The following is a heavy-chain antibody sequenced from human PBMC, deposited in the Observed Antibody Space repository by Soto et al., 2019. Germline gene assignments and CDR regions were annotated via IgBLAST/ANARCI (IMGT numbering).Heavy chain of an antibody. CDR1: GFTFSSYA. J-gene: IGHJ4*02. Sequence: EVQLLDSGGGLVQPGGSLRLSCAASGFTFSSYAMSWVRQAPGKGLEWVSAISGSGGSTYYADSVKGRFTISRDNSKNSLYLQMNSLIAEDTAVYYCAKSRLPLLRYFDWLSDYWGQGTLVTVSS. V-gene: IGHV3-23*01. CDR3: AKSRLPLLRYFDWLSDY. CDR2: ISGSGGST. D-gene: IGHD3-9*01.